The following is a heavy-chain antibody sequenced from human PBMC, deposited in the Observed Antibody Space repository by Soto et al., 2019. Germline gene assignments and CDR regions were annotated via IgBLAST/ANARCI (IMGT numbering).Heavy chain of an antibody. V-gene: IGHV4-30-4*01. CDR2: IYYSGST. CDR1: GGSISCGDYY. CDR3: ARDGLGYCSSTSCYGFDP. J-gene: IGHJ5*02. D-gene: IGHD2-2*01. Sequence: SETLSLTCTVSGGSISCGDYYWSWIRQPPGKGLEWIGYIYYSGSTYYNPSLKSRVTISVDTSKNQFSLKLSSVTAADTAVYYCARDGLGYCSSTSCYGFDPWGQGTLVTVSS.